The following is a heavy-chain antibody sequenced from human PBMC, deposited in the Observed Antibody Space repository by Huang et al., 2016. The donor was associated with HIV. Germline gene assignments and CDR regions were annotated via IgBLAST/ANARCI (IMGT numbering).Heavy chain of an antibody. CDR2: VFYCGNT. V-gene: IGHV4-39*01. CDR3: ARLPFDYVWGTQRQTALDELDV. Sequence: QLQLQESGPGLVRPSETLSLTCSVSGGSVNSGYYYWGWIRQPPGKGLEWIASVFYCGNTFYNPSLKSRVSSSVDTSKKRFSLNLSSVTAADTAVYFCARLPFDYVWGTQRQTALDELDVWGQGTMVTVSS. J-gene: IGHJ3*01. D-gene: IGHD3-16*01. CDR1: GGSVNSGYYY.